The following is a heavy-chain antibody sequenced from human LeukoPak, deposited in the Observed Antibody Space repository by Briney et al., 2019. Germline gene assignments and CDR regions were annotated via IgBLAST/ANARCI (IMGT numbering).Heavy chain of an antibody. J-gene: IGHJ4*02. CDR3: ARIRFSGTTRSTNFDY. Sequence: ASVKVSCKASGYTFTGYYMHWVRQAPGQGLGWMGRINPNSGGTNYAQKFQGRVTMTRDTSISTAYMELSRLRSDDTAVYYCARIRFSGTTRSTNFDYWGQGTLVTVSS. CDR2: INPNSGGT. V-gene: IGHV1-2*06. CDR1: GYTFTGYY. D-gene: IGHD1-1*01.